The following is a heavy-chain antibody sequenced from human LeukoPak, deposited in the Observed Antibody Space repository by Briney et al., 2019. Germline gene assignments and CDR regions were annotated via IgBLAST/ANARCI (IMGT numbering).Heavy chain of an antibody. CDR3: ARLTKGRYFDYIFAF. J-gene: IGHJ4*02. D-gene: IGHD3-9*01. Sequence: SETLSLPCTVSGFSVSDPLSYWGWVRQPPGKGLEWIAEINFIGRTSYNSSLNSRVTMSVDTSKNQFSLKMTSLTAADTAVYFCARLTKGRYFDYIFAFWGQGILVTVSS. V-gene: IGHV4-39*01. CDR2: INFIGRT. CDR1: GFSVSDPLSY.